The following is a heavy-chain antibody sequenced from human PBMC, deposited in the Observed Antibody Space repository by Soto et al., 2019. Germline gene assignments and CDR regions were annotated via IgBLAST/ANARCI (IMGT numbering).Heavy chain of an antibody. CDR3: ARDGGSGIDY. D-gene: IGHD6-19*01. CDR1: GGSITGTTNY. V-gene: IGHV4-39*02. CDR2: VDYTGST. Sequence: SETLSLTCTVSGGSITGTTNYWGWIRQPPGKGLEWIGTVDYTGSTNYNPSLESRVTISVDTSKNQFSLNLRSVTAADTAVYYCARDGGSGIDYWGRGTLVTVSS. J-gene: IGHJ4*02.